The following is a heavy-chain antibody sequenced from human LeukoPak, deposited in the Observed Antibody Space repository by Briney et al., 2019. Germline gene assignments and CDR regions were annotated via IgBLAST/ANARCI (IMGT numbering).Heavy chain of an antibody. D-gene: IGHD6-6*01. J-gene: IGHJ6*04. Sequence: GASVKVSCKASGGTLSSYAINWVRQAPGQGLEWMGGIILIFGTANYAQKFQGRVTITADESTSTAYMELSSLRSEDTAVYYCAREILREPKVSIAARPGTRAWDVWGKGTTVTVSS. CDR3: AREILREPKVSIAARPGTRAWDV. V-gene: IGHV1-69*13. CDR1: GGTLSSYA. CDR2: IILIFGTA.